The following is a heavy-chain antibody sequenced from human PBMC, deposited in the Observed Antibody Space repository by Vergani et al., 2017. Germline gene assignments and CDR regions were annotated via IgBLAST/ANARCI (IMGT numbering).Heavy chain of an antibody. V-gene: IGHV4-4*09. D-gene: IGHD3-3*01. Sequence: QVQLQESGPGLVKPSETLSLTCTVSGGSISSYYWSWIRQPPGKGLEWIGYIYTSGSTNYNPSLKSRVTISVDTSKNQFSLKLSSVTAADTAVYYCARINYDFWSGRNWFDPWGQGTLVTVSS. J-gene: IGHJ5*02. CDR2: IYTSGST. CDR3: ARINYDFWSGRNWFDP. CDR1: GGSISSYY.